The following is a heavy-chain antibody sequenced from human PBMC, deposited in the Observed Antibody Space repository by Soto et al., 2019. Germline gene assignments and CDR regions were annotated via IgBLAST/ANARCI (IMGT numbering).Heavy chain of an antibody. CDR1: GYTFTGYY. J-gene: IGHJ5*02. Sequence: ASVKVSCKASGYTFTGYYMHWVRQAPGQGLEWMGWINPNSGGTDYAQKFQSRVTMTRDTSISTAYMELSRLRSDDTAVYYCAGGVLSGSYYNWFDPWGQGTPVTVSS. CDR2: INPNSGGT. CDR3: AGGVLSGSYYNWFDP. D-gene: IGHD1-26*01. V-gene: IGHV1-2*02.